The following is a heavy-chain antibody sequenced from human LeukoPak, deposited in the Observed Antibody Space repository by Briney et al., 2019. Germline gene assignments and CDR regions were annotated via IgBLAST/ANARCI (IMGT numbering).Heavy chain of an antibody. CDR1: GYSISSGHY. Sequence: SETLSLICAVSGYSISSGHYWGWIRQPPGKGLEWIGSIYHSGSTYYNPSLKSRVTISVDTSKNQFSLKVNSVTAADTAVYYCGRAQGATDYWGQGTLVTVSS. D-gene: IGHD1-26*01. CDR3: GRAQGATDY. V-gene: IGHV4-38-2*01. CDR2: IYHSGST. J-gene: IGHJ4*02.